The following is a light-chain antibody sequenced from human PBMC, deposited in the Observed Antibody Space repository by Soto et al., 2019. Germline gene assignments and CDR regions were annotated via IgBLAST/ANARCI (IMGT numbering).Light chain of an antibody. J-gene: IGKJ2*01. CDR3: QQSLGIPYT. CDR2: AAS. Sequence: DIQMTQSPSSLSASVGDRVTITCRASQTISTYLNWYQQKPGKAPKLLIYAASTLQSGVPSRFSGSGSGTDFTLTINSPQPEDFATYYCQQSLGIPYTFGQGTKLEIQ. CDR1: QTISTY. V-gene: IGKV1-39*01.